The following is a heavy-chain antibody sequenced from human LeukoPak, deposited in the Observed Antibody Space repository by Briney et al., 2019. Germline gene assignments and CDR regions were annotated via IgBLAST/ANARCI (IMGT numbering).Heavy chain of an antibody. D-gene: IGHD4-23*01. CDR2: INPNSGGT. CDR3: ARERTTVVTLDYYYGMDV. J-gene: IGHJ6*02. V-gene: IGHV1-2*02. Sequence: ASVKVSCKASGYTFTGYYMHWVRQAPGQGLEWMGWINPNSGGTNYAQKFQGRVTMTRDTSISTANMELSRLRSDDAAVYYCARERTTVVTLDYYYGMDVWGQGTTVTVSS. CDR1: GYTFTGYY.